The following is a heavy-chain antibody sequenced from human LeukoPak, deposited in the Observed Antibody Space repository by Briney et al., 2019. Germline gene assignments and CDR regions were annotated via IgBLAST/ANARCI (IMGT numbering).Heavy chain of an antibody. CDR3: AKSRQEGTYYYGSGSFIFDY. CDR2: ISGSGGST. J-gene: IGHJ4*02. V-gene: IGHV3-23*01. CDR1: GFTSSSYA. D-gene: IGHD3-10*01. Sequence: GGSLRLSCAASGFTSSSYAMSWVRQAPGKGLEWVSAISGSGGSTYYADSVKGRFTISRDNSKNTLYLQMNSLRAEDTAVYYCAKSRQEGTYYYGSGSFIFDYWGQGTLVTVSS.